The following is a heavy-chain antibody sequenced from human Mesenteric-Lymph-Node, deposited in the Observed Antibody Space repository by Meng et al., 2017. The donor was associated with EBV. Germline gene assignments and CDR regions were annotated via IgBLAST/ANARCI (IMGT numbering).Heavy chain of an antibody. V-gene: IGHV2-5*02. D-gene: IGHD1-14*01. CDR1: GFSLSTSGVG. CDR3: AHNTGGGVAFDI. J-gene: IGHJ3*02. CDR2: IYWDDDK. Sequence: LKESVPTLVTPTQTLTLTCTFSGFSLSTSGVGVGWIRQPPGQALEWLALIYWDDDKRYSQSLKSRLTITKDTSKNQVVLTMTNMDPVDTATYYCAHNTGGGVAFDIWGQGTMVTVSS.